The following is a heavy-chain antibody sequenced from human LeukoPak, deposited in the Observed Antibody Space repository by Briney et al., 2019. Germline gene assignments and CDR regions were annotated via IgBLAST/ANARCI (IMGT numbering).Heavy chain of an antibody. CDR3: STETAGNY. V-gene: IGHV1-24*01. J-gene: IGHJ4*02. CDR1: AHTLKDLS. Sequence: AAVKVSCKPCAHTLKDLSIHWVLQAPGKGVEWLVGFDHEDDERMYAPKFQGRVTVTEDNSIDTEYMELTSLSSDDTGVYSYSTETAGNYWGQGTLVTVSS. CDR2: FDHEDDER.